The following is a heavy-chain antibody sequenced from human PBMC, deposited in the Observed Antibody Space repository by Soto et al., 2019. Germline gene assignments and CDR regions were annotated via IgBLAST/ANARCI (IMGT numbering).Heavy chain of an antibody. CDR1: GGTFSSYT. CDR2: IIPILGIA. V-gene: IGHV1-69*02. D-gene: IGHD2-2*01. J-gene: IGHJ6*03. CDR3: VVVPAAMHDYYYYYYMDV. Sequence: ASVKVSCKASGGTFSSYTISWVRQAPGQGLEWMGRIIPILGIANYAQKFQGRVTITADKSTSTAYMELSSLRSEDTAVYYCVVVPAAMHDYYYYYYMDVWGKGTTVTVSS.